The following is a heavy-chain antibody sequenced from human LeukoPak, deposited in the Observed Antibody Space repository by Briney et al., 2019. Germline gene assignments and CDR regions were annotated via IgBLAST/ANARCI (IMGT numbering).Heavy chain of an antibody. CDR2: IYPGDSDT. CDR3: ARRVHCSSTSLVVCNWFDP. CDR1: GYSFTSYW. V-gene: IGHV5-51*01. J-gene: IGHJ5*02. D-gene: IGHD2-2*01. Sequence: GESLKISCKGSGYSFTSYWIGWVRQMPGKGLEWMGIIYPGDSDTRYSPSFQGQVTISADKSISTAYLQWSSLKASDTAMYYCARRVHCSSTSLVVCNWFDPWGQGTLVTVSS.